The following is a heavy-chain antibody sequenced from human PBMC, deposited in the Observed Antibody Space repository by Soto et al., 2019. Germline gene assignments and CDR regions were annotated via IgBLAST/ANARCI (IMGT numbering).Heavy chain of an antibody. CDR2: IYYIGST. CDR1: GGSISSCGYF. J-gene: IGHJ6*02. Sequence: PSETLSLTCTVSGGSISSCGYFWSWIRHHQGKGLEWIGYIYYIGSTYYNPSLKSRVTISLDTSKNQFSLKLTSVTAADTAVYYCARDLQYSRLFYGMDVWGQGTTVT. V-gene: IGHV4-31*03. D-gene: IGHD6-13*01. CDR3: ARDLQYSRLFYGMDV.